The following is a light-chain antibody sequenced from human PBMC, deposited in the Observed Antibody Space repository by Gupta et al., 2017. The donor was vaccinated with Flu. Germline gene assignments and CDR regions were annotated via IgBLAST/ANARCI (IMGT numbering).Light chain of an antibody. CDR1: SSDVGGYEY. V-gene: IGLV2-14*01. CDR3: SSDTNTNTLVV. Sequence: QSALTQPASVSGSPGQSIAISCIGTSSDVGGYEYVSWYQQHPDKAPKLMIFEVSNRPSGVANRFSGSKSGNTASLTISGLQAEDEADYYCSSDTNTNTLVVFGGGTKVTVL. J-gene: IGLJ2*01. CDR2: EVS.